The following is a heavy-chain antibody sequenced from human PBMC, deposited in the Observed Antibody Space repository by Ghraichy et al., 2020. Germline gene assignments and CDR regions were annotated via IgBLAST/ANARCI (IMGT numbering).Heavy chain of an antibody. J-gene: IGHJ4*02. CDR2: IYYSGST. D-gene: IGHD5-18*01. CDR3: AREEDGSYGTIDY. V-gene: IGHV4-31*03. Sequence: LRLSCTVSGGSISSGGYYWSWIRQHPGKGLEWIGYIYYSGSTYYNPSLKSRVTISVDTSKNQFSLKLSSVTAADTAVYYCAREEDGSYGTIDYWGQGTLVTVSS. CDR1: GGSISSGGYY.